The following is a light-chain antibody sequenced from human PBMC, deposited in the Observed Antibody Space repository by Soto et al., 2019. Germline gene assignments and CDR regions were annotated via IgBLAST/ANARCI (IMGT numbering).Light chain of an antibody. CDR3: QQDTNWPRAT. CDR2: RTS. J-gene: IGKJ4*01. CDR1: QSISSN. Sequence: EIVMTQSPATLSVSPGERATLSCRASQSISSNLAWYQQKPGQAPRLLMFRTSSRATGFPARFSGSGSGTEFNLTISSLQSEDFGVYYFQQDTNWPRATFGGGTKVEIK. V-gene: IGKV3-15*01.